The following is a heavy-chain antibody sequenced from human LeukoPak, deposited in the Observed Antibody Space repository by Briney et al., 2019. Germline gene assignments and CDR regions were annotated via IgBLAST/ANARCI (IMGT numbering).Heavy chain of an antibody. CDR1: GGSISSSSYY. J-gene: IGHJ4*02. D-gene: IGHD6-13*01. CDR2: IYYSGST. V-gene: IGHV4-39*07. Sequence: TLSETLSLTCTVSGGSISSSSYYWGWIRQPPGKGLEWIGSIYYSGSTYYNPSLKSRVTISVDTSKNQFSLKLSSVTAADTAVYYCARGVQQLELAVDYWGQGTLVTVSS. CDR3: ARGVQQLELAVDY.